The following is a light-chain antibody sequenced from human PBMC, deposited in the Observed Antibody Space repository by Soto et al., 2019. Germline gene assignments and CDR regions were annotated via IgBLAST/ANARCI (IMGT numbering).Light chain of an antibody. J-gene: IGLJ1*01. V-gene: IGLV2-8*01. CDR3: SSYTSSSTPYV. CDR1: SSDVGGYNY. Sequence: QSVLTQPPSASGSPGQSVTVSCTGTSSDVGGYNYVSWYQQHPGKAPKLIIYEVSERPSGVPDRFSGSKSGDTASLTVSGLQAEDEADYYCSSYTSSSTPYVFGTGTKVTVL. CDR2: EVS.